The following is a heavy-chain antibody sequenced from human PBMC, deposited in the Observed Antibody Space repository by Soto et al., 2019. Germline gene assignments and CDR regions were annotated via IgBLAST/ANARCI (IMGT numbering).Heavy chain of an antibody. CDR3: ARAYYDILTGYYRYFDY. V-gene: IGHV4-34*01. CDR2: IYHSGST. Sequence: SETLSLTCAVYGGSFSGYYWSWIRQPPGQGLEWIGYIYHSGSTYYNPSLKSRVTISVDRSKNQFSLKLSSVTAADTAVYYCARAYYDILTGYYRYFDYWGQGTLVTVSS. J-gene: IGHJ4*02. D-gene: IGHD3-9*01. CDR1: GGSFSGYY.